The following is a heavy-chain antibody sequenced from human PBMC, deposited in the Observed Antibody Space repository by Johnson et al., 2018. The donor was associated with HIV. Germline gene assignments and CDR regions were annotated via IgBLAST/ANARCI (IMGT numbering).Heavy chain of an antibody. J-gene: IGHJ3*02. CDR1: GFTFSSYG. V-gene: IGHV3-30*19. D-gene: IGHD3-16*01. CDR3: ARGGKDHAFDI. CDR2: ISYDGTNN. Sequence: QVQLVESGGGVVQPGRSLRLSCAASGFTFSSYGMHWVRQAPGKGLEWVAVISYDGTNNQNGDSVKGRFTISRDNSKNTLYLQMNSLRAEDTAVYYCARGGKDHAFDIWGQGTMVTVSS.